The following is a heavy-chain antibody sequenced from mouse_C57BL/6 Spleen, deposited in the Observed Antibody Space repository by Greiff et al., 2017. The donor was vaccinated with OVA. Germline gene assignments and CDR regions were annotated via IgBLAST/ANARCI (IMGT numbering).Heavy chain of an antibody. CDR1: GYTFTSYG. D-gene: IGHD2-3*01. Sequence: VKLQESGAELARPGASVKLSCKASGYTFTSYGISWVKQRTGQGLEWIGEIYPRSGNTYYNEKFKGKATLTADKSSSTAYMELRSLTSEDSAVYFCASDGRDVWGTGTTVTVSS. J-gene: IGHJ1*03. CDR2: IYPRSGNT. V-gene: IGHV1-81*01. CDR3: ASDGRDV.